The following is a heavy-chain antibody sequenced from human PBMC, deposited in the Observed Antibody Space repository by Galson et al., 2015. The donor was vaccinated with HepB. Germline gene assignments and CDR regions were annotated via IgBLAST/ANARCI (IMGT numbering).Heavy chain of an antibody. V-gene: IGHV3-11*01. CDR2: VSSSGSTI. CDR1: GFTFSDYY. J-gene: IGHJ6*02. CDR3: AKSGGPDCSSTSCYTYYYYGMDV. D-gene: IGHD2-2*02. Sequence: SLRLSCAASGFTFSDYYMSWIRQAPGKGLEWVSFVSSSGSTIYYADSVKGRFTISRDNAKNSLYLQMNSLRAEDTAVYYCAKSGGPDCSSTSCYTYYYYGMDVWGQGTTVTVSS.